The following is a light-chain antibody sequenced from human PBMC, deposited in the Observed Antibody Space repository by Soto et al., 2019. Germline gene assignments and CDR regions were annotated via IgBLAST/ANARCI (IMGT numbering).Light chain of an antibody. CDR3: QQYGNSPLT. Sequence: EIVLTQSPDTLSLSPGQRATLSCRASQSVRSDYFAWYQQKPGQAPRVIIFGVSTRATGVPDRFSGSGSGTDFTLTISRLEPEDCALYYCQQYGNSPLTFGGGTKVDIK. CDR2: GVS. V-gene: IGKV3-20*01. J-gene: IGKJ4*01. CDR1: QSVRSDY.